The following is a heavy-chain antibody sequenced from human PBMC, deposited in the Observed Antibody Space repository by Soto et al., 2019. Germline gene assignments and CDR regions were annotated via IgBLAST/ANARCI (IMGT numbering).Heavy chain of an antibody. CDR1: GFTFSSYA. CDR2: ISGSGGST. J-gene: IGHJ4*02. V-gene: IGHV3-23*01. Sequence: PGGSLRLSCAASGFTFSSYAMSWVRQAPGKRLEWVSAISGSGGSTYYADSVKGRFTISRDNSKNTLYLQMNSLRAEDTAVYYCAKDPEDRRLQWHFNYFDYWGQGTLVTVSS. CDR3: AKDPEDRRLQWHFNYFDY. D-gene: IGHD6-19*01.